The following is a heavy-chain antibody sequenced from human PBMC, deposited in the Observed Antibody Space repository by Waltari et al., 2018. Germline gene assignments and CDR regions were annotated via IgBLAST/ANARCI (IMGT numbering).Heavy chain of an antibody. CDR2: IYYSGST. CDR3: AGDWLSWFDP. CDR1: GGSISRYY. J-gene: IGHJ5*02. V-gene: IGHV4-59*01. Sequence: QVQLQESGPGLVKPSETLSLTCTVSGGSISRYYWSWIRQPPGKGLEWIGYIYYSGSTNYNPSLKSRVTISVDTSKNQFSRKLSSVTAADTAVYYCAGDWLSWFDPWGQGTLVTVSS. D-gene: IGHD3-9*01.